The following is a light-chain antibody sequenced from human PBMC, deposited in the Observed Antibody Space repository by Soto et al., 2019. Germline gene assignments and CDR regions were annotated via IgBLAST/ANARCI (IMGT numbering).Light chain of an antibody. CDR2: GNT. Sequence: QSVLTQPPSVSGAPGQRVTISCTGSSANIGAGYDVHWYQQRPGTAPKLLIFGNTNRPSGVPDRFSGSKSGTSASLAIAGLQAEDEGDYYCHSYDSTLSARYVXGTGTNVTVL. J-gene: IGLJ1*01. CDR3: HSYDSTLSARYV. CDR1: SANIGAGYD. V-gene: IGLV1-40*01.